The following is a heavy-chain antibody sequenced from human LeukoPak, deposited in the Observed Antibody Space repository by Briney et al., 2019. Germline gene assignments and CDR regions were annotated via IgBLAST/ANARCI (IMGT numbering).Heavy chain of an antibody. D-gene: IGHD2-15*01. V-gene: IGHV3-48*03. CDR2: ISSSGSTI. CDR3: ARGPYPGYCSGGSCYVVWDY. Sequence: GGSLRLSCAASGFPFSSYEMNWVRQAPGKGLEWVSYISSSGSTIYYADSVKGRFTISRDNAKNSLYLQMNSLRAEDTAVYYCARGPYPGYCSGGSCYVVWDYWGQGTLVTVSS. CDR1: GFPFSSYE. J-gene: IGHJ4*02.